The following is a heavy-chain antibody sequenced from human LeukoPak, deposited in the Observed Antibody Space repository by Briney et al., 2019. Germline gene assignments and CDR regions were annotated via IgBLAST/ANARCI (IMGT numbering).Heavy chain of an antibody. Sequence: GGSLRLSCAASGFTFSSYAMHWVRQAPGQGLEWMGIINPSGGSTSYAQKFQGRVTMTRDTSTSTVYMELSSLRSEDTAVYYCARGSGGPRYFDLWGRGTLVTVSS. CDR2: INPSGGST. D-gene: IGHD3-16*01. CDR3: ARGSGGPRYFDL. V-gene: IGHV1-46*01. J-gene: IGHJ2*01. CDR1: GFTFSSYA.